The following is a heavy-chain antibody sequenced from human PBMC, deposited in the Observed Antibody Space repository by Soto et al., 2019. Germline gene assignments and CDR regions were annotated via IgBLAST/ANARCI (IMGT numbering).Heavy chain of an antibody. J-gene: IGHJ2*01. CDR1: GYTFTSYA. D-gene: IGHD1-26*01. Sequence: QVQLVQSGAEVKKPGASVKVSCKASGYTFTSYAMHWVRQAPGQRLEWMGWINAGNGNTKYSQKFQGRVTITRDTSASTAYMKLSSVRSEDKDVYYCARCGSLDWYFDLWGRGTLVTVSS. CDR2: INAGNGNT. V-gene: IGHV1-3*01. CDR3: ARCGSLDWYFDL.